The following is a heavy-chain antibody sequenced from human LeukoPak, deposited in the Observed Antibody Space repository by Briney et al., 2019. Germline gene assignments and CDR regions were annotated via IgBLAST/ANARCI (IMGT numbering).Heavy chain of an antibody. Sequence: SETLSLTCTVSGGSIRGSTYYWGWIRQPPGKGLEWIGNIYYSGITYYNPSLKSRVTIYAYTSKNQFSLKLIPVTAADTALYYCARQGTSIAGATIDYWGQGTLVTVSS. D-gene: IGHD1-26*01. CDR1: GGSIRGSTYY. CDR3: ARQGTSIAGATIDY. CDR2: IYYSGIT. J-gene: IGHJ4*02. V-gene: IGHV4-39*01.